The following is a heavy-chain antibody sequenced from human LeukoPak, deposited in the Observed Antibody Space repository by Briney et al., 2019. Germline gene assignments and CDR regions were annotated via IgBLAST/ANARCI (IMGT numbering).Heavy chain of an antibody. V-gene: IGHV3-23*01. CDR1: GFTFSSYG. Sequence: GGTLRLSCAASGFTFSSYGMAWVRQAPGKGLEWVSAISGSGGSTYYADSVKGRFTISRDNSKNTLSLQMNSLRADDTAVHYCAKDRTGTTGADWFDPWGQGTLVTVSS. D-gene: IGHD1-1*01. J-gene: IGHJ5*02. CDR3: AKDRTGTTGADWFDP. CDR2: ISGSGGST.